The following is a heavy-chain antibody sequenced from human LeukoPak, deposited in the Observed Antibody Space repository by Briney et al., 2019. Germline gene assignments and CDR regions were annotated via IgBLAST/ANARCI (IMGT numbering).Heavy chain of an antibody. Sequence: GGSLRLSCAASGFTFSSYAMSWVRQAPGKGLESVSVISGSDSSTYYADSVKGRFTISRDNSKNTLYLQMNSLRAEDTAIYYCAKDRRVGCSTTTCYLFDSWGQGTLVTVSS. D-gene: IGHD2-2*01. CDR1: GFTFSSYA. J-gene: IGHJ4*02. CDR3: AKDRRVGCSTTTCYLFDS. V-gene: IGHV3-23*01. CDR2: ISGSDSST.